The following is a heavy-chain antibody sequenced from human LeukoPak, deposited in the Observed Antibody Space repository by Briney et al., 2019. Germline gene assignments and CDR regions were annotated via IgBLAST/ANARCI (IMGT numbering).Heavy chain of an antibody. CDR2: ISSSSSYI. V-gene: IGHV3-21*01. CDR1: GFTFSSYS. D-gene: IGHD3-10*01. J-gene: IGHJ6*02. Sequence: GGSLRLSCAASGFTFSSYSMNWVRQAPGKGLEWVSSISSSSSYIYYADSVKGRFTISRDNAKNSLYLQMNSLRAEDTAVYYCAAPMVRGVIINYYYYGMDVWSQGTTVTVSS. CDR3: AAPMVRGVIINYYYYGMDV.